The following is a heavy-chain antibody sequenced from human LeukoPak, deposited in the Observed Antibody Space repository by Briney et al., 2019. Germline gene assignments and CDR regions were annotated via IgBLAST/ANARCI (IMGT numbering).Heavy chain of an antibody. CDR1: GYSFTSYW. Sequence: GESLKISCKGSGYSFTSYWIGWGRQMPGKGLEWMGTIYPVDSDTRYSPSFQGQVTISADKSISTAYLQWSSLKASDTAMYYCARHSLLWFGGFDYWGQGTLVTVSS. D-gene: IGHD3-10*01. J-gene: IGHJ4*02. CDR3: ARHSLLWFGGFDY. CDR2: IYPVDSDT. V-gene: IGHV5-51*01.